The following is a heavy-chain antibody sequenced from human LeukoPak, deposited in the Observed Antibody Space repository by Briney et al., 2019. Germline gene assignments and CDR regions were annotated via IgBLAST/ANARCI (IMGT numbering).Heavy chain of an antibody. J-gene: IGHJ6*02. CDR1: GGSISSYY. V-gene: IGHV4-59*12. Sequence: KSSETLSLTCTVSGGSISSYYWSWIRQPPGKGLEWIGYIYYSGSTNYNPSLKSRVTISVDTSKNQFSLKLSSVTAADTAVYYCAREGVVVAATQVYGMDVWGQGTTVTVSS. D-gene: IGHD2-15*01. CDR3: AREGVVVAATQVYGMDV. CDR2: IYYSGST.